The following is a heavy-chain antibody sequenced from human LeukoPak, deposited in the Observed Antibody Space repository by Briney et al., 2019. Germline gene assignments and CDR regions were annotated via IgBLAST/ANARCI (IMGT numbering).Heavy chain of an antibody. D-gene: IGHD5-24*01. CDR3: ARDQDGYNLCDY. Sequence: PGGSLRLSCAASGFTFGHHGMHWVRQAPGKGLEWVAIIWYDGSEKYYADSVKGRLTISRDNSKNTLYLEINSLRTEDTGVYYCARDQDGYNLCDYWGQGTLVTVSS. J-gene: IGHJ4*02. CDR2: IWYDGSEK. V-gene: IGHV3-33*01. CDR1: GFTFGHHG.